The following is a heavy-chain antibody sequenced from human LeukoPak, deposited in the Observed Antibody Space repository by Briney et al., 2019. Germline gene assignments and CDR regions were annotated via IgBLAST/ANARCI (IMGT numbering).Heavy chain of an antibody. CDR2: IYYSGST. Sequence: SETLSLTCTVSGGSISSSSYYWGWIRQPPGKGLEWIGSIYYSGSTYYNPSLKSRVTISVDTSKNQFSLKLSSVTAADTAVYYCARAGSGYSSSFLVATDYWGQGTLVTVSS. D-gene: IGHD6-6*01. J-gene: IGHJ4*02. CDR3: ARAGSGYSSSFLVATDY. CDR1: GGSISSSSYY. V-gene: IGHV4-39*07.